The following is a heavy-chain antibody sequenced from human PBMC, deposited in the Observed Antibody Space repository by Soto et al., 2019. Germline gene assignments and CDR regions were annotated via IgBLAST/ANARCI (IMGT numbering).Heavy chain of an antibody. CDR1: GFPFDCCA. CDR3: GTARGPGSQPNLTFQV. J-gene: IGHJ2*01. Sequence: EVQVLESGGALVQPGGSLRRSCAASGFPFDCCAMSWVRQAPGKGLGWVSTIHGGGDYAPYTDSVKGRFTIARDKSGTRVYVQTYRVRTADTAFFFKGTARGPGSQPNLTFQVWRRGTLVTGSA. V-gene: IGHV3-23*01. D-gene: IGHD6-6*01. CDR2: IHGGGDYA.